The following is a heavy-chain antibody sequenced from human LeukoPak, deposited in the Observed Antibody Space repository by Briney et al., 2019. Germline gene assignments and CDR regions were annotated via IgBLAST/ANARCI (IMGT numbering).Heavy chain of an antibody. CDR1: GYTFTSYD. CDR2: INPNSGGT. Sequence: LGASVKVSCKASGYTFTSYDINWVRQAPGQGLEWMGLINPNSGGTNYTQKFQGRVTMTRDTSISTAYMELSRLRSDDTAVYYCARLGGARGSYWGQGTLVTVSS. CDR3: ARLGGARGSY. J-gene: IGHJ4*02. D-gene: IGHD3-16*01. V-gene: IGHV1-2*03.